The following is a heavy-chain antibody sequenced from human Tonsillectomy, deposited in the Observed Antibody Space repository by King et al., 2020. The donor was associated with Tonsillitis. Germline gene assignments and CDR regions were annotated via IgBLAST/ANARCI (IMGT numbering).Heavy chain of an antibody. V-gene: IGHV5-10-1*03. CDR1: GYSFTSYW. CDR3: AIVDGASDP. J-gene: IGHJ5*02. D-gene: IGHD3-16*01. Sequence: VQLVESGAEVKKPGESLSISCKGSGYSFTSYWISWVRQMPGKGLEWMGRINPSDSYTNYSPSFQGHVTISADKSNSTAYLQWSSLKASDTAMYYCAIVDGASDPWGEGTLVTVSS. CDR2: INPSDSYT.